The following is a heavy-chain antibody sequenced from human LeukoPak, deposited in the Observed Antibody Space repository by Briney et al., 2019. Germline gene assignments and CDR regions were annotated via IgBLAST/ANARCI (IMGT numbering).Heavy chain of an antibody. CDR1: GYTFTSYG. V-gene: IGHV1-69*13. CDR2: IIPIFGTA. D-gene: IGHD3-22*01. Sequence: SVKVSCKASGYTFTSYGISWVRQAPGQGLEWMGGIIPIFGTANYAQKFQGRVTITADESTSTAYMELSSLRSEDTAVYYCARDGADDNTYYYMDVWGKGTTVTVSS. J-gene: IGHJ6*03. CDR3: ARDGADDNTYYYMDV.